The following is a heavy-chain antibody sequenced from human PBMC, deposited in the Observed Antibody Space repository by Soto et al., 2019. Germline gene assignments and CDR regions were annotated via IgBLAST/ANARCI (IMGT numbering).Heavy chain of an antibody. CDR3: TRDPQDSSGWYPNWFDP. Sequence: GGSLRLSCTASGFTFGDYAMSWFRQAPGKGLEWVGFIRSKAYGGTTEYAASVKGRFTISRDDSKSIAYLQMNSLKTEDTAVYYCTRDPQDSSGWYPNWFDPWGQGTLVTVSS. V-gene: IGHV3-49*03. CDR1: GFTFGDYA. D-gene: IGHD6-19*01. CDR2: IRSKAYGGTT. J-gene: IGHJ5*02.